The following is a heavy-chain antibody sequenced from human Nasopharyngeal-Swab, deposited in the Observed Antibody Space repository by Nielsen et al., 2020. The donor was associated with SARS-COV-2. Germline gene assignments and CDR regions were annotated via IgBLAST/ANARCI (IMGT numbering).Heavy chain of an antibody. D-gene: IGHD2-2*01. Sequence: SETLSLTCTVSGGSISSSSYYWAWIRQPPGKGLEWIGSIYYSGSTYYNPSLKSRVTISEDTSKNQFSLKLSSVTAADTAVYYCARVKGYQLLSSAAPNWFDPWGQETLVTVSS. CDR2: IYYSGST. CDR1: GGSISSSSYY. J-gene: IGHJ5*02. V-gene: IGHV4-39*07. CDR3: ARVKGYQLLSSAAPNWFDP.